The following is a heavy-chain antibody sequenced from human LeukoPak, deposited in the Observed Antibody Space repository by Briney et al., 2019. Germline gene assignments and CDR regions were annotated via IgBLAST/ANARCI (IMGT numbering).Heavy chain of an antibody. CDR2: IKEDGTGK. CDR1: GFTFSTYW. V-gene: IGHV3-7*04. CDR3: AMEIPQQLVAMDV. Sequence: QSGGSLRLSCAASGFTFSTYWMSWVRQAPGKGLEWLANIKEDGTGKNHVDSVKGRFTISRDNAKNSLYLQMDGLRDEDTAVYYCAMEIPQQLVAMDVWGQGTTVTVSS. D-gene: IGHD6-13*01. J-gene: IGHJ6*02.